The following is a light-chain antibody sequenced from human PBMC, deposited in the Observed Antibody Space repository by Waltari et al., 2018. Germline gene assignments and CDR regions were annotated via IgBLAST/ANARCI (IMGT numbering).Light chain of an antibody. CDR2: PAS. CDR3: QQVNNYPAT. V-gene: IGKV1-9*01. Sequence: DIQLTQSPSFLSASVGDTVTITCRASQGINRYLAWYQQEPGKAPKLLIYPASTLQSGVPSRFSGSGSGAEFTLTISSLQPEDFVIYYCQQVNNYPATFGQGTRLEIK. J-gene: IGKJ5*01. CDR1: QGINRY.